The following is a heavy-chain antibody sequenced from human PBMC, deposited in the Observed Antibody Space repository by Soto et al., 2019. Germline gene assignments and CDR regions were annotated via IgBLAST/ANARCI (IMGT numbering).Heavy chain of an antibody. V-gene: IGHV1-69*13. D-gene: IGHD5-12*01. J-gene: IGHJ6*02. Sequence: SVKVSCKASGGTFSSYAVSWVRQAPGQGLEWMGGIIPIFGTANYAQKFQGGVTITADESTSTAYMELSSLRSEDTAVYYCARHDGYNVRYYYGMDVWGQGTTVTVSS. CDR1: GGTFSSYA. CDR2: IIPIFGTA. CDR3: ARHDGYNVRYYYGMDV.